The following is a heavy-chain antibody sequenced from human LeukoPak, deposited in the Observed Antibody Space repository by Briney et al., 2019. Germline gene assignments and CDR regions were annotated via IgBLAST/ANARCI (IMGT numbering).Heavy chain of an antibody. V-gene: IGHV3-30*18. CDR1: GFTFSSYG. CDR2: ISYDGSNK. J-gene: IGHJ3*02. CDR3: AKEGLEQQLVLVDAFDI. D-gene: IGHD6-13*01. Sequence: GRSLRLSCAASGFTFSSYGMHWVRQAPGKGLEWVAVISYDGSNKYYADSVKGPFTISRDNSKNTLYLQMNSLRAEDTAVYYCAKEGLEQQLVLVDAFDIWGQGTMVTVSS.